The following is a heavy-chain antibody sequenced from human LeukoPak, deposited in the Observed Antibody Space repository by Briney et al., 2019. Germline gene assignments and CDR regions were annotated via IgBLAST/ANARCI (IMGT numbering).Heavy chain of an antibody. V-gene: IGHV4-4*07. D-gene: IGHD6-6*01. Sequence: SETLSLTCTVSGASITSFHWTWIRQPAGKGLERIGLIYSSGSTIYNPSLQSRVAMSVDMTKNQLSLKLSSVTAADTAMYYCARKDGDYWGQGTLVTVSS. J-gene: IGHJ4*02. CDR3: ARKDGDY. CDR2: IYSSGST. CDR1: GASITSFH.